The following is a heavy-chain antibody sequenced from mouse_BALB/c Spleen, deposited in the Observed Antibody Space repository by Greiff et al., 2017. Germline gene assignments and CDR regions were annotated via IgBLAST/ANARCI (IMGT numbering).Heavy chain of an antibody. CDR1: GYSITSGYY. J-gene: IGHJ4*01. V-gene: IGHV3-6*02. D-gene: IGHD1-1*01. CDR2: ISYDGSN. Sequence: ESGPGLVKPSQSLSLTCSVTGYSITSGYYWNWIRQFPGNKLEWMGYISYDGSNNYNPSLKNRISITRDTSKNQFFLKLNSVTTEDTATYYCARGYYGGAMDYWGQGTSVTVSS. CDR3: ARGYYGGAMDY.